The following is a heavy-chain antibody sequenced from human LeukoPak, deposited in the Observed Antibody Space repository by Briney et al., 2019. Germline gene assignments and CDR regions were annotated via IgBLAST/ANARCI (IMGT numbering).Heavy chain of an antibody. CDR2: IYYSGST. J-gene: IGHJ5*02. V-gene: IGHV4-39*01. CDR3: ARLPNFYYNWFDP. D-gene: IGHD2/OR15-2a*01. CDR1: GGSISTSSYY. Sequence: SETLSLTCTVSGGSISTSSYYWGWIRQPPGKGLEWIGSIYYSGSTYYNPSLKSRVTISVDTSKNQFSLKLNSVTAADTAVFYCARLPNFYYNWFDPWGQGTLVTVSP.